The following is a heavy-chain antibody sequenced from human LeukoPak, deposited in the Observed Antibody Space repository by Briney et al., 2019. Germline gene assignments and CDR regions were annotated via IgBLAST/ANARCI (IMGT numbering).Heavy chain of an antibody. CDR2: ISGSGGRT. CDR1: GFTFSSYA. V-gene: IGHV3-23*01. Sequence: GGSLRLSCAASGFTFSSYAMSWVRQAPGKGLEWVSAISGSGGRTYYADSVKGRFTISRDNSKNTLYLQMNSLRAEDTAVYYCAKSPVLREEVDYWGQGTLVTVSS. D-gene: IGHD2-15*01. CDR3: AKSPVLREEVDY. J-gene: IGHJ4*02.